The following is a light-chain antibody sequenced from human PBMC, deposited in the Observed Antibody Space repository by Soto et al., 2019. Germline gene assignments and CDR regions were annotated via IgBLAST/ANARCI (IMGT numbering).Light chain of an antibody. CDR3: QQYATAPIT. CDR2: VAS. J-gene: IGKJ5*01. V-gene: IGKV3-20*01. Sequence: ENVLTQSPGTLSLSPGERATLSCRVSQSVTSNYLAWYQQKPGQAPRLLIYVASVRATGIPDRFSGSGSGADFTLTISRLEPEDFAIYYCQQYATAPITFGQGTRLDIK. CDR1: QSVTSNY.